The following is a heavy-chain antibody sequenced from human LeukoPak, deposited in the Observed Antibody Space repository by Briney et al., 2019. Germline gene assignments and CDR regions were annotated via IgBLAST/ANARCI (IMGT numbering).Heavy chain of an antibody. J-gene: IGHJ4*02. V-gene: IGHV4-34*01. Sequence: KPSETLSLTCAVYGGSFSGYYWSWIRQPPGKGLEWIGEINHSGSTNYNPSLKSRVTISVDTSKNQFSLKLSSVTAADTAVYYCARGLNYWGQGTLLTVSS. CDR2: INHSGST. CDR1: GGSFSGYY. CDR3: ARGLNY.